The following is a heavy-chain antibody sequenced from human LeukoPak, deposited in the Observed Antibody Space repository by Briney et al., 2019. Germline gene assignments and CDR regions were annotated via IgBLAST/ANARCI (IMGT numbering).Heavy chain of an antibody. CDR2: ISYDGSNK. Sequence: GGSLRLSCAASGFTFSSYAMHWVRQAPGKGLEWVAVISYDGSNKYYADSVKGRFTISRDNSKNTLYLQMNSLRAEDTAVYYCARGEALLWFGEPVVCDYWGQGTLVTVSS. CDR3: ARGEALLWFGEPVVCDY. J-gene: IGHJ4*02. D-gene: IGHD3-10*01. V-gene: IGHV3-30-3*01. CDR1: GFTFSSYA.